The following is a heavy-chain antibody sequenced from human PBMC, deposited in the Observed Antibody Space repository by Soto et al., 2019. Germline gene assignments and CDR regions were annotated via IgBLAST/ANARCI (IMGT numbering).Heavy chain of an antibody. CDR1: GFHFSSYA. Sequence: GGSLSLSCAASGFHFSSYAMSWVRQAPGKGLEWVSAISGSGGSTYYADSVKGRFTISRDNSKNTLYLQMNSLRAEDTAVYYCAKEYGYFDWLLGPYYYGMDVWGQGTTVTVSS. V-gene: IGHV3-23*01. CDR2: ISGSGGST. J-gene: IGHJ6*02. D-gene: IGHD3-9*01. CDR3: AKEYGYFDWLLGPYYYGMDV.